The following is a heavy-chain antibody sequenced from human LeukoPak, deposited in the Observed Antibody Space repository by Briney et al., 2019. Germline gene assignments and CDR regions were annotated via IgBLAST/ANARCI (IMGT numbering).Heavy chain of an antibody. CDR3: AKDIGGTYNSGWTD. CDR1: GFTFDDYT. Sequence: GGSLRLSCAASGFTFDDYTMHWVRQAPGKGLEWVSLISWDGGSTYYADFVKGRFSISRDNSKKSLYLQMNSLKTEDTALYYCAKDIGGTYNSGWTDWGQGTLVTVSS. D-gene: IGHD6-19*01. V-gene: IGHV3-43*01. CDR2: ISWDGGST. J-gene: IGHJ4*02.